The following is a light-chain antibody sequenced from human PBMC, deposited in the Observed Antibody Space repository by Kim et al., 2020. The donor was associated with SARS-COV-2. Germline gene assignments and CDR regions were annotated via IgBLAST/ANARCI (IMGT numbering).Light chain of an antibody. CDR3: QQSYSVPI. CDR1: QTMNNY. Sequence: DSQLTQSPSSLSASVGDRVTITCRTSQTMNNYLNWYQQTPGRALKLLIYAASTLQDGVPSRFSGNRSGTDYTLTISSLQPEDFATYFCQQSYSVPIFGQGTRLEIK. J-gene: IGKJ5*01. V-gene: IGKV1-39*01. CDR2: AAS.